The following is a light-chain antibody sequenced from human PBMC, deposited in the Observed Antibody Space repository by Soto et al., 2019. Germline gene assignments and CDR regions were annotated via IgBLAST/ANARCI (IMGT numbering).Light chain of an antibody. Sequence: VMTQAKATLSGARGDTATLSCRASQSISSSLAWYQQKPGQPPRLLIYGASTRATGVPARFSGSGSGTEFTLTISRLQSEDFAVYYCQQYYNWRPRFGQGTKVDIK. V-gene: IGKV3-15*01. CDR1: QSISSS. J-gene: IGKJ1*01. CDR3: QQYYNWRPR. CDR2: GAS.